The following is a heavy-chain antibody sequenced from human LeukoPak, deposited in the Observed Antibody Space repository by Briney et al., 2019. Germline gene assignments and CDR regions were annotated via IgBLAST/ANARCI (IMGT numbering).Heavy chain of an antibody. D-gene: IGHD3-22*01. V-gene: IGHV3-30-3*01. J-gene: IGHJ4*02. CDR3: ARDRGDSSGYYYGIFDY. Sequence: GGSLRLSCAASGFTFSSYAMHWVRQAPGKGLEWVAVISYDGSNKYYADSVKGRFTISRDNSKNTLYLQMNSLRAEDMAVYYCARDRGDSSGYYYGIFDYWGQGTLVTVSS. CDR1: GFTFSSYA. CDR2: ISYDGSNK.